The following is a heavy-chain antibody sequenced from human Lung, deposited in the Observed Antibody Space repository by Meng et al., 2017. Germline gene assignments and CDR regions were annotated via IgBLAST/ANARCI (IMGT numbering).Heavy chain of an antibody. J-gene: IGHJ4*02. V-gene: IGHV3-74*03. CDR1: GFTFRSYW. CDR3: ARESGYFEY. Sequence: EVQLEEAGGGLVQPGGSLRLSCAASGFTFRSYWMHWVRQAPGKGLVWVSRIRGDGGSIVYADSVKGRFTISRDNAKNTLFLRMNSLRAEDTAVYYCARESGYFEYWGQGILVTVSS. CDR2: IRGDGGSI.